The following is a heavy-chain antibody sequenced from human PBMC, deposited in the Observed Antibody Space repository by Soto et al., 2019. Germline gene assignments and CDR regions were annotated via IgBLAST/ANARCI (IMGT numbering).Heavy chain of an antibody. CDR3: ARAIFKPLAATFDY. V-gene: IGHV4-34*01. J-gene: IGHJ4*02. D-gene: IGHD5-12*01. CDR2: INHSGST. CDR1: GGSFSGYY. Sequence: SETLSLTCAVYGGSFSGYYWSWIRQPPGKGLEWIGEINHSGSTNYNPSLKSRVTISVDTSKNQFSLKLSSVAAADTAVYYCARAIFKPLAATFDYWGQGTLVTVSS.